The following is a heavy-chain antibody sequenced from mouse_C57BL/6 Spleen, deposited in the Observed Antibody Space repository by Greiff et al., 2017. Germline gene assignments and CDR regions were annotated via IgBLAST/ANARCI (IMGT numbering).Heavy chain of an antibody. Sequence: VQLQQPGAELVMPGASVKLSCKASGYTFTSYWMHWVKQRPGQGLEWIGEIDPSDSYTNYNQKFKGKSTLTVDKSSSTAYMQLSSLTSEESAVYYCARSRGSSYEGNYCFDYWGQGTTLTVSS. V-gene: IGHV1-69*01. CDR2: IDPSDSYT. J-gene: IGHJ2*01. D-gene: IGHD1-1*01. CDR1: GYTFTSYW. CDR3: ARSRGSSYEGNYCFDY.